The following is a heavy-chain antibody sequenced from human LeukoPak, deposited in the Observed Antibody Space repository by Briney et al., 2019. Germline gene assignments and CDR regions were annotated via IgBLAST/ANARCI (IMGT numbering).Heavy chain of an antibody. V-gene: IGHV3-30*18. CDR1: GSTFSSYG. Sequence: GRSLRLSCAASGSTFSSYGMHWVRQAPGKGLEWVALLSGDETYIDYTDSVKGRFTISRDTSKNTLFLQMNSLRADDTAIYYCAKAAVYSRNWTPFDDWGQGTLVTVSS. J-gene: IGHJ4*02. CDR3: AKAAVYSRNWTPFDD. CDR2: LSGDETYI. D-gene: IGHD6-13*01.